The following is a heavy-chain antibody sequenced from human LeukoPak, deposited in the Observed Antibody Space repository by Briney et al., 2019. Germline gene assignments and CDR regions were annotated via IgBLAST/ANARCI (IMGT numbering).Heavy chain of an antibody. J-gene: IGHJ6*03. CDR3: AGHDSGKGPNYYYYYMDV. D-gene: IGHD3-10*01. CDR2: IYPGDSDT. V-gene: IGHV5-51*01. CDR1: GYSFTSYW. Sequence: GESLKISCKGSGYSFTSYWIGWVRQMPGKGLEWMGFIYPGDSDTRYSPSFQGQVTISADKSISTAYLQWSSLKASDTAMYYCAGHDSGKGPNYYYYYMDVWGKGTTVTVSS.